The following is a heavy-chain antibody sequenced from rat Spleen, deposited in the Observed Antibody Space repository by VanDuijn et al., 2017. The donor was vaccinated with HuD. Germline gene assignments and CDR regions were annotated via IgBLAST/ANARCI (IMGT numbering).Heavy chain of an antibody. V-gene: IGHV5-29*01. D-gene: IGHD1-6*01. CDR2: ISYDGGRI. CDR1: GFTFNNYW. Sequence: EVLLVESGGGLVQPGRSLKLSCTASGFTFNNYWMTWIRQAPTKGLDWVATISYDGGRIYYRDPVKGRFTISRDNAKSTLYLQMDSLRSEDTATYYCATYTAVIAVGYWGQGVMVTVSS. J-gene: IGHJ2*01. CDR3: ATYTAVIAVGY.